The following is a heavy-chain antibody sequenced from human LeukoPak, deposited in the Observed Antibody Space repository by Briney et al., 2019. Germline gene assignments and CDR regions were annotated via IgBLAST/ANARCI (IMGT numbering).Heavy chain of an antibody. Sequence: PGRSLRLSCAASGFTFSNYGMHWVRQAPGKGLEWVAVISYDGSNKYYADSVKGRFTISRDNSKNTLYLQMNSLRPEDTAVYFCARDRTVTTSWFDPWSQGTLVTVSS. D-gene: IGHD4-17*01. J-gene: IGHJ5*02. CDR3: ARDRTVTTSWFDP. V-gene: IGHV3-30*03. CDR1: GFTFSNYG. CDR2: ISYDGSNK.